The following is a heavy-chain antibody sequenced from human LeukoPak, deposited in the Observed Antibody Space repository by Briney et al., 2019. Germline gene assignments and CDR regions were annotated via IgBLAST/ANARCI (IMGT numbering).Heavy chain of an antibody. D-gene: IGHD3-22*01. CDR3: ASLNYYDSSGYYESLTPPDY. CDR2: ISSSSSYI. CDR1: GFTFSSYA. Sequence: GGSLRLSCAASGFTFSSYAMSWVRQAPGKGLEWVSSISSSSSYIYYADSVKGRFTIPRDNAKNSLYLQMNSLRAEDTAVYYCASLNYYDSSGYYESLTPPDYWGQGTLVTVSS. V-gene: IGHV3-21*01. J-gene: IGHJ4*02.